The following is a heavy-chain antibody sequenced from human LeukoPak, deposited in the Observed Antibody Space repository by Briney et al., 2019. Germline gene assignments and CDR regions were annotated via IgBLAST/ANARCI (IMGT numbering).Heavy chain of an antibody. CDR2: IIPIFGTA. CDR3: ARDTTYCGGDCYAPNLYYFDY. V-gene: IGHV1-69*05. D-gene: IGHD2-21*02. Sequence: GASVKVSCKASGGTFSSYAISWVRQAPGQGLEWMGRIIPIFGTANYAQKFQGRVTITTDESTSTAYMELSSLRSEDTAVYYCARDTTYCGGDCYAPNLYYFDYWGQGTLVTVSS. CDR1: GGTFSSYA. J-gene: IGHJ4*02.